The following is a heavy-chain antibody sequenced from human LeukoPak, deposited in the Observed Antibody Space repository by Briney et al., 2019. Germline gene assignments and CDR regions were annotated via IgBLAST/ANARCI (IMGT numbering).Heavy chain of an antibody. Sequence: SETLSLTCAVYGGSFSGYYWSWIRQPPGKGLEWIGEINYSGSTNYNPSLKSRVTISVDTSKNQFSLKLSSVTAADTAVYYCARQRVRYYYGSGSYYPRLDWFDPWGQGTLVTVSS. J-gene: IGHJ5*02. V-gene: IGHV4-34*01. CDR1: GGSFSGYY. D-gene: IGHD3-10*01. CDR3: ARQRVRYYYGSGSYYPRLDWFDP. CDR2: INYSGST.